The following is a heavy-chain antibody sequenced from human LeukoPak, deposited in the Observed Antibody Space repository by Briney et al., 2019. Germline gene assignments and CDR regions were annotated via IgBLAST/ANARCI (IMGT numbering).Heavy chain of an antibody. CDR3: AKISSWYANYFDY. CDR1: GFTFSSYG. CDR2: IRYDGSNK. D-gene: IGHD6-13*01. J-gene: IGHJ4*02. V-gene: IGHV3-30*02. Sequence: PGGSLRLSCAASGFTFSSYGMHWVRQAPGKGLEWVAFIRYDGSNKYYADSVKGRFTISRDNSKNTLYLQMNSLRAGDTAVYYCAKISSWYANYFDYWGQGTLVTVSS.